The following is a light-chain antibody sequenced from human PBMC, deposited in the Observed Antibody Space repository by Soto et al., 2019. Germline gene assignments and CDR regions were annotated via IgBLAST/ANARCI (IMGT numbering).Light chain of an antibody. CDR3: CSYAGSSTFVV. CDR2: EVS. V-gene: IGLV2-23*02. J-gene: IGLJ2*01. Sequence: QSALTQPASVSGSPGQSITISCTGTSSDVGSYNLVSWYQQHPGKAPKLMIYEVSKRPSGVSNRLSGSKSGNTASLTISGLQAEDEADYHCCSYAGSSTFVVFGGGTKVTVL. CDR1: SSDVGSYNL.